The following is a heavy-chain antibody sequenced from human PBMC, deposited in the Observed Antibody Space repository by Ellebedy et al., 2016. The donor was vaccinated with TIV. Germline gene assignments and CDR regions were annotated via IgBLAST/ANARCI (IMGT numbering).Heavy chain of an antibody. D-gene: IGHD3-10*01. V-gene: IGHV3-30-3*01. CDR2: ISYDGSNK. CDR3: ARLWHPLYFDY. J-gene: IGHJ4*02. Sequence: GESLKISXAASGFTFSSYAMHWVRQAPGKGLEWVAVISYDGSNKYYADSVKGRFTISRDNSKNTLYLQMNSLRAEDTAVYYCARLWHPLYFDYWGQGTLVTVSS. CDR1: GFTFSSYA.